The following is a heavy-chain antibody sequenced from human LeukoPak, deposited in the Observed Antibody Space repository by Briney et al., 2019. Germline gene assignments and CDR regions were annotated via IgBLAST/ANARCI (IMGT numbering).Heavy chain of an antibody. Sequence: GGSLTLSCAASGFTFSNYWMHWVRQVPGKGLVWVSGINSDGSSTTYADSVKGRFTISRDNAKNTLYLQMSSLRAEDTAVYYCAKLMSRGYSYGFDYWGQGTLVTVSS. CDR1: GFTFSNYW. J-gene: IGHJ4*02. V-gene: IGHV3-74*01. D-gene: IGHD5-18*01. CDR3: AKLMSRGYSYGFDY. CDR2: INSDGSST.